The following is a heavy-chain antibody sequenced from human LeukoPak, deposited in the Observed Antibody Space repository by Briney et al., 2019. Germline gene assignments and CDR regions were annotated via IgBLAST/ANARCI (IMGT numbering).Heavy chain of an antibody. CDR2: IRNKAYGGTI. V-gene: IGHV3-49*04. CDR3: SRILGRSWSGGFDY. J-gene: IGHJ4*02. Sequence: GGSLRLSCAASGFTFSSYGMHWVRQAPGKGLEWVGFIRNKAYGGTIEYAASVKGRFTISRDDSESTAYLQMNSLKTEDTAVYYCSRILGRSWSGGFDYWGQGTLVTVSS. D-gene: IGHD3-10*01. CDR1: GFTFSSYG.